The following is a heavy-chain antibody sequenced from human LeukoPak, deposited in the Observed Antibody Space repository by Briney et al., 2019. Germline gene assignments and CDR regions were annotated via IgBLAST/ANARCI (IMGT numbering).Heavy chain of an antibody. CDR1: GFTFRSYE. CDR2: INSDGTKT. Sequence: GGSLRLSCAASGFTFRSYEMHWVRLTPGKGLTWVSRINSDGTKTDHADSVKGRFTISRDNGKNTLYLQMNSLRAEDTAIYYCASLDPFDYWGHGTLVTVSS. J-gene: IGHJ4*01. V-gene: IGHV3-74*01. CDR3: ASLDPFDY.